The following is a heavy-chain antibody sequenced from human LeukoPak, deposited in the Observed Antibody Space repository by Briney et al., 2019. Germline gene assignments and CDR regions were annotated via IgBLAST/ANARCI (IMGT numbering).Heavy chain of an antibody. CDR1: GFTFSSYE. CDR2: ISSSGSTI. J-gene: IGHJ4*02. V-gene: IGHV3-48*03. D-gene: IGHD3-10*01. Sequence: PGGSLRLSCAASGFTFSSYEMNWVRQAPGKGLEGVSYISSSGSTIYYADSVKGRFTISRDNAKNSLYLQMNSLRAEDTAVYYCARLWFGELDYTGGYWGQGTLVTVSS. CDR3: ARLWFGELDYTGGY.